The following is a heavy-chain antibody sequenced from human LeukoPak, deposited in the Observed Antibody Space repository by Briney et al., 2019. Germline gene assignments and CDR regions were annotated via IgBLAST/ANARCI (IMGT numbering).Heavy chain of an antibody. Sequence: GGSLRLSCAASGFTFSRFWMHWVRQPPGEGLVWVSRSDTDGSSPIYADSVKGRFTISRDNAKNTVYLQINSLRAEDTAVYYCAKLNSFGNDYWGQGVLVTVSS. D-gene: IGHD5-18*01. CDR3: AKLNSFGNDY. CDR1: GFTFSRFW. V-gene: IGHV3-74*01. CDR2: SDTDGSSP. J-gene: IGHJ4*02.